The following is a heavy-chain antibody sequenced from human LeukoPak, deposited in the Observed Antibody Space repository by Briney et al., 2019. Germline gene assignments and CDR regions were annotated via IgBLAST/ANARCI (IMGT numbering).Heavy chain of an antibody. V-gene: IGHV3-23*01. Sequence: GESLRLSCAASGFTSSSYAMSWVRQAPGKGLEWVSGISGSGGRTYYADSVKGRFTISRDNSKNTLNLQMNSLRAEDTAVYYCAKGPYYYDSSGYSRRWFDPWGQGTLVTVSS. CDR2: ISGSGGRT. CDR1: GFTSSSYA. J-gene: IGHJ5*02. CDR3: AKGPYYYDSSGYSRRWFDP. D-gene: IGHD3-22*01.